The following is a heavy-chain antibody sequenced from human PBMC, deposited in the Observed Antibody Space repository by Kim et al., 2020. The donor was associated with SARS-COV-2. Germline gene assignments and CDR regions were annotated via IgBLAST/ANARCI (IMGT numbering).Heavy chain of an antibody. CDR2: ISGRDGGT. Sequence: GGSLRLSCVVSGFIFGNYAMSWVRQAPGKGLDWVSGISGRDGGTYYADSVKGRFTVSRDNSKNMVYLQMTNLRAEDTAVYFCAKDRRGFSYGYGGGLFDHWGQGTLVTVSS. J-gene: IGHJ4*02. V-gene: IGHV3-23*01. CDR1: GFIFGNYA. CDR3: AKDRRGFSYGYGGGLFDH. D-gene: IGHD5-18*01.